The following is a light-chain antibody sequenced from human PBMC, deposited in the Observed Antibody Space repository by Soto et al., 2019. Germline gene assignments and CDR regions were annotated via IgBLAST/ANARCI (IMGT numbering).Light chain of an antibody. J-gene: IGLJ1*01. CDR3: SSYTSSSSYV. V-gene: IGLV2-14*01. CDR2: DVS. CDR1: SSDVGGYNY. Sequence: QSALTQPASVSGSPGQSITISCTGTSSDVGGYNYVSWYQQHPGKATKLMIYDVSNRPSGVSNRFSGSKSGNTASLTISGLQAEDEADYYCSSYTSSSSYVVGTGTKLTVL.